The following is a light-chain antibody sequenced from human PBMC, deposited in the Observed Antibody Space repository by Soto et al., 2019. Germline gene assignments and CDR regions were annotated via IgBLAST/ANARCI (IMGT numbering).Light chain of an antibody. CDR2: DAS. CDR1: QSVSSY. Sequence: IVLTQSETTLCLYPGQRASLSFRGSQSVSSYLAWYQQKPGQAPRLLXYDASNRATGIPARFSGSGSGTDFTLTISKVETEDFAVYYCQQYGTPRSVTFGQGTRLEIK. CDR3: QQYGTPRSVT. J-gene: IGKJ5*01. V-gene: IGKV3-11*01.